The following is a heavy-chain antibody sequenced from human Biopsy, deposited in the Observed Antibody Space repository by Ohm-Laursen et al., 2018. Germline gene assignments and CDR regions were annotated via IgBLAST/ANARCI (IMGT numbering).Heavy chain of an antibody. D-gene: IGHD5-18*01. Sequence: GTLSLTCTVSGGSISRYYWSWIRQPPGKGLEWIGYIYYSGSTNYNPSLKSRFPISVDASKNKFSLRRSSVTAADTAVYYCARHPTHRIQQIDYWGQGTLVTVSS. CDR3: ARHPTHRIQQIDY. CDR1: GGSISRYY. V-gene: IGHV4-59*08. J-gene: IGHJ4*02. CDR2: IYYSGST.